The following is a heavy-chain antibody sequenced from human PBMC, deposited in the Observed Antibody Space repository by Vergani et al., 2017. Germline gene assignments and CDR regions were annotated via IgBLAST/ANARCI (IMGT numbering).Heavy chain of an antibody. Sequence: QVQLQQWGAGLLKPSETLSLTCAVYGGSFSGYYWSWIRQPPGKGLEWIGEINHSGSTNYNPSLKSRVTISVDTSKNQFSLKLSSVTAADTAVYYCARHGWHYVWGSYRIDDWGQGTLVTVSS. CDR2: INHSGST. D-gene: IGHD3-16*02. V-gene: IGHV4-34*01. CDR3: ARHGWHYVWGSYRIDD. J-gene: IGHJ4*02. CDR1: GGSFSGYY.